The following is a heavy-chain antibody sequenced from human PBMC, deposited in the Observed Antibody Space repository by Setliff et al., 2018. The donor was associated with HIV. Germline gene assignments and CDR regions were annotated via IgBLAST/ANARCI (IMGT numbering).Heavy chain of an antibody. J-gene: IGHJ4*02. V-gene: IGHV3-30*02. CDR3: AKFKPDKGYSYGHTDY. CDR2: IRYDGSNK. Sequence: PGGSLRLSCAASGFTFSSYGMHWVRQAPGKGLEWVAFIRYDGSNKYYADSVKGRFTISRDNSKNTLYLQMNSLRAEDTAVYYCAKFKPDKGYSYGHTDYWGQGTLVTVSS. CDR1: GFTFSSYG. D-gene: IGHD5-18*01.